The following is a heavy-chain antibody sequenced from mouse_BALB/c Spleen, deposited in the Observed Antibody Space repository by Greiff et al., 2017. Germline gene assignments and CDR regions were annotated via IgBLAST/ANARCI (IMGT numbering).Heavy chain of an antibody. Sequence: EVQVVESGGGLVKPGGSLKLSCAASGFTFSSYTMSWVRQTPEKRLEWVATISSGGSYTYYPDSVKGRFTISRDNAKNTLYLQMSSLKSEDTAMYYCTREGVAGRYFDVWGAGTTVTVSS. CDR3: TREGVAGRYFDV. CDR2: ISSGGSYT. CDR1: GFTFSSYT. V-gene: IGHV5-6-4*01. J-gene: IGHJ1*01.